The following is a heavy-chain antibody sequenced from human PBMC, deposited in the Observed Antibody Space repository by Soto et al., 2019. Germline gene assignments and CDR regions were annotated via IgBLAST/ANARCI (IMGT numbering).Heavy chain of an antibody. Sequence: SETLSLTCTVSGGSISSYYWSWIRQPPGKGLEWIGYIYYSGSTNYNPSLKSRVTISVDTSKNQFSLKLSSVTAADTAVYYCARTKGLSNWFDPWGQGTLVTVSS. V-gene: IGHV4-59*08. CDR2: IYYSGST. CDR3: ARTKGLSNWFDP. J-gene: IGHJ5*02. D-gene: IGHD2-8*01. CDR1: GGSISSYY.